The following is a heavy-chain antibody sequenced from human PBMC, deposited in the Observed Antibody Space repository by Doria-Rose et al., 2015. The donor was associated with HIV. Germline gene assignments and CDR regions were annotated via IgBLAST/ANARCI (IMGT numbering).Heavy chain of an antibody. Sequence: SGPVLVKPTETLTLTCTVSGVSLSSPGMGVSLIRQHPRKALEWLANIFSDDERSYKTSLKSRLTISRGTSKSQVVLTMTDMDPVDTATYYCARIKSSRWYHKYYFDFWGQGTLVIVSA. V-gene: IGHV2-26*01. CDR3: ARIKSSRWYHKYYFDF. J-gene: IGHJ4*02. CDR2: IFSDDER. CDR1: GVSLSSPGMG. D-gene: IGHD6-13*01.